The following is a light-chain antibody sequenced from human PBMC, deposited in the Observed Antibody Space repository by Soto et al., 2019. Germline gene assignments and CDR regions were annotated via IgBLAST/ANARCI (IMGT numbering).Light chain of an antibody. V-gene: IGLV8-61*01. CDR2: STN. CDR3: VLYMGSGVWV. J-gene: IGLJ3*02. Sequence: QTVVTQEPSLSVSPGRTVTLTCGLASGSVSTNYYPSWYHQTPGQPPRTLIYSTNIRSSGVPDRFSGSILGNKAALTITGAQADDESDYYCVLYMGSGVWVFGEGTKLTVL. CDR1: SGSVSTNYY.